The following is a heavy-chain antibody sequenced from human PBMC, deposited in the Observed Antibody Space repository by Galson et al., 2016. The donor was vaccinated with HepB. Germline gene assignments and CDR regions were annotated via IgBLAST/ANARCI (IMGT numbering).Heavy chain of an antibody. J-gene: IGHJ6*02. Sequence: SLRLSCAASGFTFSSYSLNWVRQAPGKGLEWVSSITTRSTYIYYADSVKGRFTISRDNAKSSLYLEMNSLRAEDTAVYYCARAVGDYDILTGAYYHYAMDVWGQGTTVTVSS. CDR2: ITTRSTYI. CDR1: GFTFSSYS. V-gene: IGHV3-21*01. D-gene: IGHD3-9*01. CDR3: ARAVGDYDILTGAYYHYAMDV.